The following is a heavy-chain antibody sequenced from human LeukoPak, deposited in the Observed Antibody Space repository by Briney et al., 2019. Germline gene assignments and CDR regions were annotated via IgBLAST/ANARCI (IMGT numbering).Heavy chain of an antibody. CDR2: INPNSGGT. Sequence: GASVKVSCKASGYTFTGYYMHWVRQAPGQGLEWMGWINPNSGGTNYAQKFQGRVTMTRDTSISTAYMELSRLRSDDTAVYYCARRGHSYGTGYFDYWGQGTLVTVSS. D-gene: IGHD5-18*01. V-gene: IGHV1-2*02. J-gene: IGHJ4*02. CDR1: GYTFTGYY. CDR3: ARRGHSYGTGYFDY.